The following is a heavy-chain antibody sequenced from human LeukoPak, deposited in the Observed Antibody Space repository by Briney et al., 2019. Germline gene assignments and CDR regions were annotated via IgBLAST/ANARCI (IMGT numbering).Heavy chain of an antibody. J-gene: IGHJ4*02. D-gene: IGHD5-24*01. Sequence: SETLSLTCTVSGGSVNSGTYYWSWIRQPPGKGLEWSRYISYSGSTNYNPSLKSRVTISVDTSKNQFSLKLSSVTAADTAVYYCARGGRWLQFNYWGQGTLVTVSS. V-gene: IGHV4-61*01. CDR3: ARGGRWLQFNY. CDR1: GGSVNSGTYY. CDR2: ISYSGST.